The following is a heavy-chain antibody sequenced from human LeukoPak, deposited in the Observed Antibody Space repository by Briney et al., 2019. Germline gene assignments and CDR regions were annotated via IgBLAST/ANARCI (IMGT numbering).Heavy chain of an antibody. D-gene: IGHD3-10*01. CDR1: GFTFDDYA. J-gene: IGHJ4*02. CDR2: ITGAGGFT. Sequence: GGSLRLSCAASGFTFDDYAMHWVRHPPGKGLEWVSLITGAGGFTCHADSEKGRFTISRDNSKNSLYLQMNSLRTEDTSLYYCAKSRNYGSGSYLDYWGPGTLVTVSS. CDR3: AKSRNYGSGSYLDY. V-gene: IGHV3-43*02.